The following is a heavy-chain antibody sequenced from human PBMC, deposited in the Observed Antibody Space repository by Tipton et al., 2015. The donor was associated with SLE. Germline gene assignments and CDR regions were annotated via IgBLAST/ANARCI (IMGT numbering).Heavy chain of an antibody. J-gene: IGHJ4*02. V-gene: IGHV3-23*01. CDR2: IDGSAIDT. CDR3: AKSTGWGPYYFNY. CDR1: GFNFSPSA. D-gene: IGHD3-10*01. Sequence: SLRLSCAASGFNFSPSAVSWVRQAPGKGLEWVSTIDGSAIDTYYADSVKGRFTISRDNSKNTLYLRLSSLRAEDTAFYYCAKSTGWGPYYFNYWGQGTLVTVSS.